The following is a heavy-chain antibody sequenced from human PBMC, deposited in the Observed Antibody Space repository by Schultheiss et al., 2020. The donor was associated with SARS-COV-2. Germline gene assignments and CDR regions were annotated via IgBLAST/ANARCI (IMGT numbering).Heavy chain of an antibody. CDR2: INHSGST. CDR1: GGSFSGYY. CDR3: ASETTTADY. V-gene: IGHV4-34*01. Sequence: SETLSLTCAVYGGSFSGYYWSWIRQPPGKGLVWIGEINHSGSTNYNPSLKSRVTISVDTSKNQFSLKLSSVTAADTAVYYCASETTTADYWGQGTLVTVAS. J-gene: IGHJ4*02. D-gene: IGHD1-7*01.